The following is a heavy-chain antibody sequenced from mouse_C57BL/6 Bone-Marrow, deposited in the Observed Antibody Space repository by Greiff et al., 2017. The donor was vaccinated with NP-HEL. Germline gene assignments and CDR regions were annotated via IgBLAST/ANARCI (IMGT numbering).Heavy chain of an antibody. CDR1: GYTFTDYN. D-gene: IGHD1-1*01. J-gene: IGHJ1*03. V-gene: IGHV1-18*01. Sequence: EVKLVESGPELVKPGASVKIPCKASGYTFTDYNMDWVKQSHGKSLEWIGDINPNNGGTIYNQKFKGKATLTVDKSSSTAYMELRSLTSEDTAVYYCARGRVYYYGSWYFDVWGTGTTVTVSS. CDR3: ARGRVYYYGSWYFDV. CDR2: INPNNGGT.